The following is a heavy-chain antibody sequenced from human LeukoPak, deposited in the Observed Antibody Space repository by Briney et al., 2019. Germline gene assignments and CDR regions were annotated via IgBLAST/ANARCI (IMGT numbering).Heavy chain of an antibody. CDR2: INEDGSIT. D-gene: IGHD1-26*01. Sequence: GGSLRLSCAGSGFTFSTYWMHWVRQVPGEGLVWVSRINEDGSITNYADSVKGRFSISRDNAKNTLYLQMNSLRAEDTAVYYCGRDLGGRSGYWGQGTLVTVSS. CDR1: GFTFSTYW. CDR3: GRDLGGRSGY. J-gene: IGHJ4*02. V-gene: IGHV3-74*01.